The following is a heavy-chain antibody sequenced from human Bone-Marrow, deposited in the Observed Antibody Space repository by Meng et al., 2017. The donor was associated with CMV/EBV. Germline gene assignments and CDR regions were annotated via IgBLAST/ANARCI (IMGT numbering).Heavy chain of an antibody. CDR2: IRYDGSNK. CDR1: GFTFSSYG. V-gene: IGHV3-30*02. D-gene: IGHD2-2*02. CDR3: ARDRIYCSSTSCYISGGMDV. J-gene: IGHJ6*02. Sequence: GGSLRLSCAASGFTFSSYGMHWVRQAPGKGLEWVAFIRYDGSNKYYADSVKGRFTISRDNSKNTLYLQMNSLRAEDTAVYYCARDRIYCSSTSCYISGGMDVWGQGTTVTVSS.